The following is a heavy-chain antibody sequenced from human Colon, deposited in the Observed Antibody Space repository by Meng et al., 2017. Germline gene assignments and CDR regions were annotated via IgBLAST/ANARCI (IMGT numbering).Heavy chain of an antibody. Sequence: SETLSLTCAVYGGSFSGYYWSWIRQPPGKGLEWIGEINHSGSTNYNPSLKSRVTISVDTSKNQFSLKLRSVTAADTAVYYWARKRTGYSSGWDEGRIGGDFDYWGQGTLVTVSS. CDR3: ARKRTGYSSGWDEGRIGGDFDY. V-gene: IGHV4-34*01. J-gene: IGHJ4*02. CDR2: INHSGST. D-gene: IGHD6-19*01. CDR1: GGSFSGYY.